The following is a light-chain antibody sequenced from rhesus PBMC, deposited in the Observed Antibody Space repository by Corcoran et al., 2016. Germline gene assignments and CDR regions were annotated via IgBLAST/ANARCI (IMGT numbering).Light chain of an antibody. V-gene: IGLV2-13*03. CDR3: SSYASSRTYI. J-gene: IGLJ1*01. Sequence: QAVPTQSPSVSGSPGQSVTISCSGTSSDTGGYNRVSWYQQHPGKAPKLMIYEVSKRPSGVSDRYSGSKSGNTASLTISGLQAEDEADYNCSSYASSRTYIVGAGTRLTV. CDR2: EVS. CDR1: SSDTGGYNR.